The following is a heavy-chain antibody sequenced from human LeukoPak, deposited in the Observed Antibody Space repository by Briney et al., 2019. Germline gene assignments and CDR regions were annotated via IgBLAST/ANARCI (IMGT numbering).Heavy chain of an antibody. CDR2: ISYDGSNK. Sequence: GGSLRLSCAASGFTFSSYAMHWVRQAPGKGLEWVAVISYDGSNKYYADSVKGRFTISRDNSKNTLYLQMNSLRAEDTAVYHCAMGEYQLPLFDYWGQGTLVTVSS. CDR3: AMGEYQLPLFDY. J-gene: IGHJ4*02. CDR1: GFTFSSYA. V-gene: IGHV3-30-3*01. D-gene: IGHD2-2*01.